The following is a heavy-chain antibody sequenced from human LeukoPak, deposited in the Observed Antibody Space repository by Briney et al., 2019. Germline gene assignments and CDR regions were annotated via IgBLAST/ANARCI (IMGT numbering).Heavy chain of an antibody. D-gene: IGHD3-3*01. V-gene: IGHV3-21*01. Sequence: GGSLRLSCAASGFTFSSYSMNWVRQAPGKGGEWVSSISSSSSYVYYAASVKVRFTISRDNAQNSLYLQINSLRAEDTAVYYRARGILEWLFKKHYYYYMDVWGKGTTVTVSS. CDR1: GFTFSSYS. J-gene: IGHJ6*03. CDR2: ISSSSSYV. CDR3: ARGILEWLFKKHYYYYMDV.